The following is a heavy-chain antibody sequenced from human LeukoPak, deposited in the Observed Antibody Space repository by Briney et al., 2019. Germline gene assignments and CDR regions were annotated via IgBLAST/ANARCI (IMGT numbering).Heavy chain of an antibody. CDR2: IYYSGST. J-gene: IGHJ5*02. Sequence: PSETLFLTCPASVGTISSYYWSWIRQPPGKELEWIGYIYYSGSTNYNPSLKSRVTISVDTSKNQFSLKLSSVTAADTAVYYCARGTLRFDPWGQGTLVTVSS. V-gene: IGHV4-59*01. CDR3: ARGTLRFDP. CDR1: VGTISSYY.